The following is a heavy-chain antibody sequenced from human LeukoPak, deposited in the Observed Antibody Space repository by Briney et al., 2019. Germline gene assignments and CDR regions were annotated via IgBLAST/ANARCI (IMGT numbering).Heavy chain of an antibody. CDR2: ISSSGSTI. D-gene: IGHD3-22*01. CDR1: GLTFSNYE. V-gene: IGHV3-48*03. J-gene: IGHJ3*02. Sequence: PGGSLRLSCAVSGLTFSNYEMNWVRQAPGMGLEWISYISSSGSTIYYADSVKGRFTISRDNAKNSLYLQMNSLRAEDTAVYYCARDDSSGYQIDAFDIWGQGTMVTVSS. CDR3: ARDDSSGYQIDAFDI.